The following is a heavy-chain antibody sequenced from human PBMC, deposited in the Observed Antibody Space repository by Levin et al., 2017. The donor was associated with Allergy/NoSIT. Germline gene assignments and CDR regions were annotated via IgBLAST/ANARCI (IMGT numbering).Heavy chain of an antibody. J-gene: IGHJ6*02. D-gene: IGHD6-13*01. CDR1: GFTFSSYA. CDR2: ISGSGGST. CDR3: AKDVYSSSWYDYYYYGMDV. V-gene: IGHV3-23*01. Sequence: GGSLRLSCAASGFTFSSYAMSWVRQAPGKGLEWVSAISGSGGSTYYADSVKGRFTISRDNSKNTLYLQMNSLRAEDTAVYYCAKDVYSSSWYDYYYYGMDVWGQGTTVTVSS.